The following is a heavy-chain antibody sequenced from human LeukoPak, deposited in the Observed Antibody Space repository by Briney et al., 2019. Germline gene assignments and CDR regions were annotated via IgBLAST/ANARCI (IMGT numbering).Heavy chain of an antibody. CDR2: IYTSGST. Sequence: SETLSLTCTVSGGSISSGSYYWSWIQQPAGKGLEWIGRIYTSGSTNYNPSLKSRVTISVDTSKNQFSLKLSSVTAADTAVYYCARNHYCTNGVCYYFDYWGQGTLVTVSS. CDR3: ARNHYCTNGVCYYFDY. V-gene: IGHV4-61*02. CDR1: GGSISSGSYY. D-gene: IGHD2-8*01. J-gene: IGHJ4*02.